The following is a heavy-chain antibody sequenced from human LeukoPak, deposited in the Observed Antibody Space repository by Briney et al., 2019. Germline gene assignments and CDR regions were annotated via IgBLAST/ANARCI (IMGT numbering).Heavy chain of an antibody. J-gene: IGHJ4*02. CDR1: GGSISSYY. D-gene: IGHD1-1*01. V-gene: IGHV4-59*01. CDR3: ARVGDWNDSVY. CDR2: IYYTGST. Sequence: PSETLSLTCTVSGGSISSYYWSWIRHPPGKGLEWIGYIYYTGSTNYNPSLKSRVTISVHTSKNQFSLKLSSVTAADTAVYYCARVGDWNDSVYWSQGTLVTVSS.